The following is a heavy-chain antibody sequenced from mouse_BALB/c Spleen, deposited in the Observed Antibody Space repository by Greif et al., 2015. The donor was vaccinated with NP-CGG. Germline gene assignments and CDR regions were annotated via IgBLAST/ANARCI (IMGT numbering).Heavy chain of an antibody. CDR1: GYTFTSYV. Sequence: EVQLQESGPELVKPGASVKMSCKASGYTFTSYVMHWVKQKPGQGLEWIGYINPYNDGTKYNEKFKGKATLTSDKSSSTAYMELSRLTSEGSAVYYCARKFITTATFDYWGQGTTLTVSS. CDR3: ARKFITTATFDY. CDR2: INPYNDGT. J-gene: IGHJ2*01. D-gene: IGHD1-2*01. V-gene: IGHV1-14*01.